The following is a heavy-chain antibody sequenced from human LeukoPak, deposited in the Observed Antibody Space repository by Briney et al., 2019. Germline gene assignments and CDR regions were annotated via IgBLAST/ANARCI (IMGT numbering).Heavy chain of an antibody. CDR2: IYTSGST. Sequence: SETLSLTCAVYGGSFSGYYWSWIRQPPGKGLEWIGRIYTSGSTNYNPSLKSRVTMSVDTSKNQFSLKLSSVTAADTAVYYCARGVWGCSSTSCYDGYYYYYYMDVWGKGTTVTVSS. J-gene: IGHJ6*03. V-gene: IGHV4-59*10. D-gene: IGHD2-2*01. CDR1: GGSFSGYY. CDR3: ARGVWGCSSTSCYDGYYYYYYMDV.